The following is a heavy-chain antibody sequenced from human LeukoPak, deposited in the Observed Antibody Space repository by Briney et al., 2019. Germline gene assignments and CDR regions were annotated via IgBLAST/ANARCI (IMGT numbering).Heavy chain of an antibody. CDR2: IIPIFGTA. D-gene: IGHD2-15*01. Sequence: SVKVSCKASGGTFSSYAISWVRQAPGQGLEWMGGIIPIFGTANYAQKFQGRVTITADESTSTAYMELSSLRSEDTAVYYCARVEWGVVVAATQYNWFDPWGQGTLVTVSS. CDR3: ARVEWGVVVAATQYNWFDP. CDR1: GGTFSSYA. J-gene: IGHJ5*02. V-gene: IGHV1-69*13.